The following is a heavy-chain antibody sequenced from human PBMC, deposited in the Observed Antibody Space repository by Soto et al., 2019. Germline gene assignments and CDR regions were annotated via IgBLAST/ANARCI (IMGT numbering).Heavy chain of an antibody. CDR3: ATDLGGSGLYYNY. J-gene: IGHJ4*02. Sequence: ASVKVSCKVSGYTLTELSVHWVRQAPGKGLEWMGGFDPEDGETIYAQKFQGRVTMTEDTSTDIAYMELSSLRSEDTAVYYCATDLGGSGLYYNYWGQGTLVTVSS. CDR1: GYTLTELS. V-gene: IGHV1-24*01. D-gene: IGHD6-19*01. CDR2: FDPEDGET.